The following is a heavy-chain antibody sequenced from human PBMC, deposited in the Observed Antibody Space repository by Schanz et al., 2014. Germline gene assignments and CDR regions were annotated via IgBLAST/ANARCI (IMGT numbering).Heavy chain of an antibody. J-gene: IGHJ5*02. CDR1: RYTFNTYG. CDR3: ARDRRRYCSTASCLHDNWFDP. Sequence: GPGVKEPGASVKVSCEASRYTFNTYGLNWVRQAPGQGLEWMGWISAYTNNTNYAQKVQGRVTMTTDTSTDTAYMELRSLRSDDTAVYYCARDRRRYCSTASCLHDNWFDPWGQGTLVIVSS. D-gene: IGHD2-2*01. CDR2: ISAYTNNT. V-gene: IGHV1-18*01.